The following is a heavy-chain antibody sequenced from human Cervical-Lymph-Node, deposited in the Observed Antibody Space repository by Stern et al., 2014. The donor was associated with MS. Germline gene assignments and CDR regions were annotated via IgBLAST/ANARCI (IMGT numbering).Heavy chain of an antibody. D-gene: IGHD1-1*01. CDR1: GVSLKSRSFF. CDR3: VRVAYNTGPYFDY. CDR2: ISFSWST. Sequence: QVQLQESGPGLVKPSETLSLTCTVSGVSLKSRSFFWSWIRQPPGKTLEWIGYISFSWSTDYNASLKSRLTISSDPHKNQLSLKLSSVTAADTAIYYCVRVAYNTGPYFDYWGQGSLVTVS. V-gene: IGHV4-61*01. J-gene: IGHJ4*02.